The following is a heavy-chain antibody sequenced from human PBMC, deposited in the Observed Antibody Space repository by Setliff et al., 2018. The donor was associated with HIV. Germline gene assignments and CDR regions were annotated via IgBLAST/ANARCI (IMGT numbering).Heavy chain of an antibody. D-gene: IGHD3-22*01. CDR2: ISGSAGST. J-gene: IGHJ1*01. CDR3: AGESSIVVAEYFQH. V-gene: IGHV3-23*01. Sequence: GGSLRLSCAASGFTFSNYAMSWVRQAPGKGLEWVSGISGSAGSTYYADSVKGRFTISRDNSKNTLYLQMNSLRAEDTAVYYCAGESSIVVAEYFQHWGQGTLVTVSS. CDR1: GFTFSNYA.